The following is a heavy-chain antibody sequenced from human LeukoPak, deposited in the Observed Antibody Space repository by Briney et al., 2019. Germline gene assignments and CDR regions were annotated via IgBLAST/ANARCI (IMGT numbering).Heavy chain of an antibody. D-gene: IGHD3-22*01. CDR2: ISSSSSYI. J-gene: IGHJ4*02. V-gene: IGHV3-21*04. CDR3: ARGPHERSGYPDD. Sequence: GGSLRLSCAASGFTFSSYSMNWVRQAPGKGLEWVSSISSSSSYIYYADSVKGRFTISRDNAKNSLYLQMNSLRAEDTAVYYCARGPHERSGYPDDWGQGTLVTVSS. CDR1: GFTFSSYS.